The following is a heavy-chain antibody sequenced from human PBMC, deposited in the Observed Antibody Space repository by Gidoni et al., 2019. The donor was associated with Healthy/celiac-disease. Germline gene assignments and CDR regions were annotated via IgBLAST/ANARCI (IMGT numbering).Heavy chain of an antibody. CDR3: AYCGGDCYGAEYFQH. D-gene: IGHD2-21*01. CDR2: IIPIVGTA. J-gene: IGHJ1*01. Sequence: QVQLVQSGAEVKKPGSSVKVPCKASGGTFSSYAISWVRQAPGQGLEWMGGIIPIVGTANYAQKFQGRVTITADESTSTAYMELSSLRSEDTAVYYCAYCGGDCYGAEYFQHWGQGTLVTVSS. CDR1: GGTFSSYA. V-gene: IGHV1-69*01.